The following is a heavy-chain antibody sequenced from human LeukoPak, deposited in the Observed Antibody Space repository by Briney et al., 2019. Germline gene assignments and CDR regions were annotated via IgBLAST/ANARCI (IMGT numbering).Heavy chain of an antibody. V-gene: IGHV4-38-2*02. D-gene: IGHD2-15*01. J-gene: IGHJ5*02. CDR3: ARAPYCSGGSCSTMNWFDP. CDR2: IYHSGST. CDR1: GYSISSGYY. Sequence: KTSETLSLTCTVSGYSISSGYYWGWIRQPPGKGLEWIGNIYHSGSTYYNPSLKSRVTISVDTSNNQFSLNLRSVTAADTAVYFCARAPYCSGGSCSTMNWFDPWGQGTLVTVSS.